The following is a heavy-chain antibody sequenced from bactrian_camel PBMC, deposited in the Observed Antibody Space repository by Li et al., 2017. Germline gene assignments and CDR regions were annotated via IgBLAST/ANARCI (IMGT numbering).Heavy chain of an antibody. CDR1: GFQFADYP. J-gene: IGHJ4*01. D-gene: IGHD6*01. Sequence: VQLVESGGGLVQPGGCLRLSCSASGFQFADYPMSWVRQAPGKGPEWVAQIAYDGWVSRYHDSAKGRFTISRDNAKNMLYLQMNSLKPEDTAMYYCAAAGSVNRVVVVPAGTKCRTEYKSRGQGTQVTVS. V-gene: IGHV3S42*01. CDR2: IAYDGWVS. CDR3: AAAGSVNRVVVVPAGTKCRTEYKS.